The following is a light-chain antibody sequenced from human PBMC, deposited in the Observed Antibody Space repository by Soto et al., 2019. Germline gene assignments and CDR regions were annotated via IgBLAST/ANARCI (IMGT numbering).Light chain of an antibody. Sequence: QSVLTQPRSVSGSPGQSVTISCTGTSSDIGGYNYVSWYQQHPGKAPKLMIYDVIKLPSGVPDRFSGSKSGNTASLTIYGLQAEDEADYYCCSYAGSYTHVFGTGTKVTVL. J-gene: IGLJ1*01. CDR1: SSDIGGYNY. CDR2: DVI. CDR3: CSYAGSYTHV. V-gene: IGLV2-11*01.